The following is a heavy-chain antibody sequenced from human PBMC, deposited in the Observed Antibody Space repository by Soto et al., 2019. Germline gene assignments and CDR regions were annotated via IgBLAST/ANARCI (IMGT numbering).Heavy chain of an antibody. V-gene: IGHV1-18*01. CDR3: ARDDAGGDSGYDTRYYYGMDV. J-gene: IGHJ6*02. CDR2: ISAYNGNT. Sequence: QVQLVQSGAEVKKPGASVKVSCKASGYTFTSYGISWVRQAPGQGLEWMGWISAYNGNTNYAQKLQGRVTMTTDTSTSTAYMELRSLRYDDTAVYYCARDDAGGDSGYDTRYYYGMDVWGQGTTVTVSS. CDR1: GYTFTSYG. D-gene: IGHD5-12*01.